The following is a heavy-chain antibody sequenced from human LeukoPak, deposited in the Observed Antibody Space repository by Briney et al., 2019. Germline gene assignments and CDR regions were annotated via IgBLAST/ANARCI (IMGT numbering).Heavy chain of an antibody. J-gene: IGHJ4*02. D-gene: IGHD3-10*01. CDR3: AANSADYNTLGSSYKV. V-gene: IGHV4-39*02. CDR1: SASISSSPYY. Sequence: SETLSLTCTVSSASISSSPYYWGWIRQSPGKGLEWIGSISYSGTTYYNPSLKSRVTISVDTSKNHFSLKLSSVTAADTAVYYCAANSADYNTLGSSYKVWGQGTLVTVSS. CDR2: ISYSGTT.